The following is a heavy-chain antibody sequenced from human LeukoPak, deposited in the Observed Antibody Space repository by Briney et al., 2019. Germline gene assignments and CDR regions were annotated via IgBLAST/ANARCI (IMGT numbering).Heavy chain of an antibody. D-gene: IGHD3-10*01. J-gene: IGHJ6*03. CDR1: GFTFSGYA. V-gene: IGHV3-23*01. Sequence: PGGSLRLSCAASGFTFSGYAMSWVRQAPGKGLEWVSAISGSGGSTYYADSVKGRFAISRDNSKNTLYLQMNSLRAEDTAVYYCAKARGVTMVRGPYYYYYMDVWGKGTTVTVSS. CDR2: ISGSGGST. CDR3: AKARGVTMVRGPYYYYYMDV.